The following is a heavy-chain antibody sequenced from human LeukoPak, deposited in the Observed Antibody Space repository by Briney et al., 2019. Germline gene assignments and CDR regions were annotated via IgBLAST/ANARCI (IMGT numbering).Heavy chain of an antibody. D-gene: IGHD1-7*01. CDR3: ARSFNWNYGQIRSETKRYDY. CDR1: GFTFSSYW. V-gene: IGHV3-7*01. J-gene: IGHJ4*02. CDR2: IKQDGSEK. Sequence: PGGSLRLSCAASGFTFSSYWMSWVRQAPGKGLEWVANIKQDGSEKYYVDSVKGRFTISRDNAKNSLYLQMNSRRAEDTAVYYCARSFNWNYGQIRSETKRYDYWGQGTLVTVSS.